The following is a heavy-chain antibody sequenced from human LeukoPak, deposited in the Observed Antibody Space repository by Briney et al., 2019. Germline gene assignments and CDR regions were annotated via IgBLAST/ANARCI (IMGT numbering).Heavy chain of an antibody. J-gene: IGHJ4*02. Sequence: GASVKVSCKASGYTFTGYYMHWVRQAPGQGLEWMGWINPNSGGTNYAQKFQGRVTMTRDTSISTAYMGLSRLRSDDTAVYYCARDQGGYSYGYPRYYFDYWGQGTLVTVSS. D-gene: IGHD5-18*01. CDR2: INPNSGGT. CDR1: GYTFTGYY. V-gene: IGHV1-2*02. CDR3: ARDQGGYSYGYPRYYFDY.